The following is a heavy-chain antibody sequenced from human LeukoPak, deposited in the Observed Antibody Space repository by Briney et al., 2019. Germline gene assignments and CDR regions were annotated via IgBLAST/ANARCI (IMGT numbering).Heavy chain of an antibody. CDR1: GGSISSYY. J-gene: IGHJ4*02. D-gene: IGHD2-21*01. CDR3: ARGTGLWFNFDY. Sequence: SETLSLTCSVSGGSISSYYWSWIRQPPGKALEWIGYIYYSGSTNYNPSLKSRVTISVDTSKNQFSLKLSSVTAADTAVYYCARGTGLWFNFDYWGQGTLVTVSS. CDR2: IYYSGST. V-gene: IGHV4-59*01.